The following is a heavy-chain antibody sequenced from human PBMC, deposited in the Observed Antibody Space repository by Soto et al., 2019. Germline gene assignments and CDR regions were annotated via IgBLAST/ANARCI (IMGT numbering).Heavy chain of an antibody. CDR3: AKEAGEQQLPPRGFDY. CDR2: ISGSGGST. D-gene: IGHD6-13*01. J-gene: IGHJ4*02. V-gene: IGHV3-23*01. CDR1: GFTFSSYA. Sequence: EVQLLESGGGLVQPGGSLRLSCAASGFTFSSYAMSWVRQAPGKGLEWVSAISGSGGSTYYADSVKGRFTISRDNSKNTLYLQMNSLRAEDTAVYYCAKEAGEQQLPPRGFDYWGQGTLVTVSS.